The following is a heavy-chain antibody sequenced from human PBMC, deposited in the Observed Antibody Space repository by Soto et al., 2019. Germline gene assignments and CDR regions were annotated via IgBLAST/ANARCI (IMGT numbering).Heavy chain of an antibody. J-gene: IGHJ4*02. CDR3: ARGETQQQRDY. CDR1: GDSISSVKW. CDR2: IYHSGST. Sequence: QVQLQESGPGLMKPSGTLSLTCAVSGDSISSVKWWSWIRQPPGKGLQWIGEIYHSGSTKYNPSLKSRVIISVDKSKNQFSLKLSSVTDADTAVYYCARGETQQQRDYWGQGTLVTVSS. D-gene: IGHD6-13*01. V-gene: IGHV4-4*02.